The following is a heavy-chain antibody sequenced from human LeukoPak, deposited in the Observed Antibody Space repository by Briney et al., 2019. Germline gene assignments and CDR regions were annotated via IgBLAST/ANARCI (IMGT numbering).Heavy chain of an antibody. CDR3: ARQPRSRQLAYFDY. V-gene: IGHV4-61*02. CDR1: GGSISSGSYY. CDR2: ISSSGST. J-gene: IGHJ4*02. Sequence: SETLSLTCTVSGGSISSGSYYWSWIRQPAGKGLEWIGRISSSGSTNYNPSLKSRVTISVDTSKNQFSLKLSSVTAADTAVYYCARQPRSRQLAYFDYWGQGTLVTVSS. D-gene: IGHD6-13*01.